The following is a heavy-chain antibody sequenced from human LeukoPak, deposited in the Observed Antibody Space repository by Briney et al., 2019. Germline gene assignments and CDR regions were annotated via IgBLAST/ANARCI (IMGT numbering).Heavy chain of an antibody. D-gene: IGHD3/OR15-3a*01. CDR1: GGSFSGYY. Sequence: SETLSLTCAVYGGSFSGYYWSWIRQPPGKGLEWIGEINHSGSTNYNPSLKSRVTISVDTSKNQFSLKLSSVTAADTAVYYCARGLDGRRFDDWGQGTLVTVSS. J-gene: IGHJ4*02. V-gene: IGHV4-34*01. CDR3: ARGLDGRRFDD. CDR2: INHSGST.